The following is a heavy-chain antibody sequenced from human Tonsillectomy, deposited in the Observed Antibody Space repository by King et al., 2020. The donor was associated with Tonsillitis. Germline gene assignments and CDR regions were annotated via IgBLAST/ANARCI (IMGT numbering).Heavy chain of an antibody. J-gene: IGHJ4*02. Sequence: VQLVESGGGVVQPGRSLRLSCAASGFTFSTYGMHWVRQAPGKGLQWVAVIWSDGSNKYYADSVKGRFTISRDNSKNTLYLQMKSLRAEDTAVYYCARGATGPTYWGQGTLVTVSS. D-gene: IGHD1/OR15-1a*01. CDR1: GFTFSTYG. CDR2: IWSDGSNK. CDR3: ARGATGPTY. V-gene: IGHV3-33*01.